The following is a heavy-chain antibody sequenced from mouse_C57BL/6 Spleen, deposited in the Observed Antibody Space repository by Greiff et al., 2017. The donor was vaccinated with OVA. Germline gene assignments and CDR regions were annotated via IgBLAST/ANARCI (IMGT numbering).Heavy chain of an antibody. CDR2: ISYSGST. V-gene: IGHV3-1*01. J-gene: IGHJ2*01. CDR1: GYSITSGYD. CDR3: AREDELGRFDY. D-gene: IGHD4-1*01. Sequence: EVHLVESGPGMVKPSQSLSLTCTVTGYSITSGYDWHWIRHFPGNKLEWMGYISYSGSTNYNPSLKSRISITHDTSKNHFFLKLNSVTTEDTATYYCAREDELGRFDYWGQGTTLTVSS.